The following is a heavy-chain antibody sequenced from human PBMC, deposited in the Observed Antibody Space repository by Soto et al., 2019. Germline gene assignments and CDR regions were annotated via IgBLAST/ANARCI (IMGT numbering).Heavy chain of an antibody. J-gene: IGHJ4*02. CDR3: ARDGSGSYYPPDY. CDR1: GFTFSSYS. D-gene: IGHD3-10*01. Sequence: GGSLRLSCAASGFTFSSYSMNWVRQAPGKGLEWVSYISSSSSTIYYADSVKGRFTISRDNAKNSLYLQMNSLRAEDTAVYYCARDGSGSYYPPDYWGQGTLVTV. V-gene: IGHV3-48*01. CDR2: ISSSSSTI.